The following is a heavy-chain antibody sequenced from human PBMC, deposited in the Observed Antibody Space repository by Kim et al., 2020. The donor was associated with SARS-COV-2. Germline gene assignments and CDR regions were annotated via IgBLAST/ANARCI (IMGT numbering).Heavy chain of an antibody. Sequence: GSLRLSCAASGFTFSSYSMNWVRQAPGKGLEWVSYISSSSSTIYYPDSVKGRFTISRDNAKNSLYLQMNSLRAEDTAVYYCARDQESDFDYWGQGTLVTVSS. D-gene: IGHD3-10*01. CDR3: ARDQESDFDY. J-gene: IGHJ4*02. CDR1: GFTFSSYS. V-gene: IGHV3-48*04. CDR2: ISSSSSTI.